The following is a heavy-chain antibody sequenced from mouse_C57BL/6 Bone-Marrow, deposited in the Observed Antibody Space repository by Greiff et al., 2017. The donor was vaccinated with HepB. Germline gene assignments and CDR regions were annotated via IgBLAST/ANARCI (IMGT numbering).Heavy chain of an antibody. D-gene: IGHD1-1*01. V-gene: IGHV1-82*01. CDR2: IYPGDGDT. J-gene: IGHJ2*01. Sequence: QVQLQQSGPELVKPGASVKISCKASGYAFSSSWMNWVKQRPGKGLEWIGRIYPGDGDTNYNGKFKGKATLTADKSSSTAYMQLSSLTSEDSAVYFCAKGFITTVAYFDYWGQGTTLTVSS. CDR1: GYAFSSSW. CDR3: AKGFITTVAYFDY.